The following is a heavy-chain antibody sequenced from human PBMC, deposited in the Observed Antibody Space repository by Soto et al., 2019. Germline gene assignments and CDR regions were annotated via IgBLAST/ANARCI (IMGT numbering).Heavy chain of an antibody. J-gene: IGHJ5*02. CDR3: ASSIAAAGGWFDP. CDR1: GGSISSGDYY. D-gene: IGHD6-13*01. Sequence: SETLSLTCTVSGGSISSGDYYWSWIRQPPGKGLEWIGYIYYSGSTYYNPSLKSRVTISVDTSKNQFSLKLSSVTAADTAVYYCASSIAAAGGWFDPWGQGTLVTVSS. CDR2: IYYSGST. V-gene: IGHV4-30-4*01.